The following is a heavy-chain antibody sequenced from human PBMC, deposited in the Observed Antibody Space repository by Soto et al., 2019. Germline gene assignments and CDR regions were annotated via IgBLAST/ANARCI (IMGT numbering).Heavy chain of an antibody. V-gene: IGHV4-39*01. J-gene: IGHJ4*02. CDR3: ARLPSRHLVDY. D-gene: IGHD3-3*02. CDR2: IHSSGST. CDR1: SGSISSDSYY. Sequence: SETLSLTCTVSSGSISSDSYYWGWIRQPPGKGLEWIGSIHSSGSTFSNPSLKSRVTVSVDTSKNQFSLNLRSVTAADTAVYYCARLPSRHLVDYWGQGTLVTVSS.